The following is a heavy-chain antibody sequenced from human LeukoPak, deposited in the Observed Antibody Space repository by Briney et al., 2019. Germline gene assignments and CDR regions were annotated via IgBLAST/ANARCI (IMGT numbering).Heavy chain of an antibody. CDR2: IYYSGST. V-gene: IGHV4-59*01. D-gene: IGHD2-21*02. CDR3: ARADLAYCGGDCPTADAFDI. J-gene: IGHJ3*02. Sequence: SVTLSLTCTVSGGSISSYYWSWIRQPPGKGLEWIGYIYYSGSTNYNPSLKSRVTISVDTSKNQFSLKLSSVTAADTAVYYCARADLAYCGGDCPTADAFDIWGQGTMVTVSS. CDR1: GGSISSYY.